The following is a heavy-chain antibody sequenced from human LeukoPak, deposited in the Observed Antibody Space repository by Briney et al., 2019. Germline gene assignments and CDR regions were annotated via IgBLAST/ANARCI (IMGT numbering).Heavy chain of an antibody. CDR2: IKQDGSEK. Sequence: GGSLRLSCAASGFTFSSYWMSWVRQAPGKGLEWVANIKQDGSEKYYVDSVKGRFTISRDNAKNSLYLQMNSLRAEDTAVYYCARDQEQWPQYYFDYWGQGTLATVSS. J-gene: IGHJ4*02. D-gene: IGHD6-19*01. CDR3: ARDQEQWPQYYFDY. V-gene: IGHV3-7*01. CDR1: GFTFSSYW.